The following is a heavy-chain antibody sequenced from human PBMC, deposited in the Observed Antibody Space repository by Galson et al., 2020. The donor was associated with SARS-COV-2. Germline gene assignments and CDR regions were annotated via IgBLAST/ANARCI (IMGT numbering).Heavy chain of an antibody. Sequence: GESLKISCAASGFTFGGFAMYWARQAPGKGLEYVSGIRSDGGNTNYANSVKGRFIISRDDSKNILYLQMSSLRVEDTAVYYCVRGSVWGQGTLVTVSS. V-gene: IGHV3-64D*08. CDR2: IRSDGGNT. J-gene: IGHJ4*02. CDR3: VRGSV. CDR1: GFTFGGFA.